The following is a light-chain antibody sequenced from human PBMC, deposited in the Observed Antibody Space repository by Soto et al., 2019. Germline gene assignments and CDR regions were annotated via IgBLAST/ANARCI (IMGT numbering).Light chain of an antibody. J-gene: IGLJ1*01. Sequence: QSALTQPASVSGSPGQSITISCTGTSSDVGGYNYVSWYQQHPGKAPKLMIYEVSNRPSGVSNRFSGSKSGNTASLTISGPQAEDEADYYCSSYTSSSTPYVFGTGTQVTVL. CDR3: SSYTSSSTPYV. CDR2: EVS. V-gene: IGLV2-14*01. CDR1: SSDVGGYNY.